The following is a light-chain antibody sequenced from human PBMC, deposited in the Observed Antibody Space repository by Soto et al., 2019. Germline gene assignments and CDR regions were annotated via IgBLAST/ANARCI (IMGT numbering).Light chain of an antibody. Sequence: IVMTQSPATLSVSPGERATLSCRASQSVNSNLAWYQQKPGQAPRLLIYGASTRATGIPGRFSGSGSGTEFTLTISSQQSEDFAVYYCHQYNTWPGTLGRGPKVDIK. J-gene: IGKJ1*01. CDR3: HQYNTWPGT. CDR1: QSVNSN. CDR2: GAS. V-gene: IGKV3-15*01.